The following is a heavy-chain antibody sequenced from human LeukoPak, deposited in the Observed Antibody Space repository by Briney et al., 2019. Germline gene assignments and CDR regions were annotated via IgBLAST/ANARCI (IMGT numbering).Heavy chain of an antibody. D-gene: IGHD3-22*01. CDR1: GGSISSSSYY. V-gene: IGHV4-39*07. Sequence: SETLSLTCTVSGGSISSSSYYWGWIRQPPGKGLEWIGSIYYSGSTNYNPSLKSRVTISVDTSKNQFSLKLSSVTAADTAVYYCARLIDLHRNYYDRGNWFDPWGQGTLVTVSS. CDR2: IYYSGST. CDR3: ARLIDLHRNYYDRGNWFDP. J-gene: IGHJ5*02.